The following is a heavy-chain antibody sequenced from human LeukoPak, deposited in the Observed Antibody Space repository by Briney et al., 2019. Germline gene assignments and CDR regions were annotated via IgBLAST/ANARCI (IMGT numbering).Heavy chain of an antibody. V-gene: IGHV4-34*01. CDR3: ARVAKYSSSWYLGPRGDYYFDY. D-gene: IGHD6-13*01. CDR1: GGSFSGYY. CDR2: INHSGST. J-gene: IGHJ4*02. Sequence: TSETLSLTCAVYGGSFSGYYWSWIRQPPGKGLEWMGEINHSGSTNYNPSLKSRVTISVDTSKNQFSLKLSSVTAADTAVYYCARVAKYSSSWYLGPRGDYYFDYWGQGTLVTVSS.